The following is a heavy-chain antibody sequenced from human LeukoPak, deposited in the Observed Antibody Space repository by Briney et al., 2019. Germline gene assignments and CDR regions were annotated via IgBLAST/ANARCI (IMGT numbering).Heavy chain of an antibody. CDR3: AITILHGNRFDY. J-gene: IGHJ4*02. CDR2: FHPSSGGA. D-gene: IGHD3-9*01. CDR1: AYTFSDYY. V-gene: IGHV1-2*02. Sequence: ASVKVSCKSSAYTFSDYYVHWVRQAPGQGLEWMGWFHPSSGGAGYAQKFQGRVIMTRDTSISTAYMQLTRLTSDDTAAYYCAITILHGNRFDYWGQGTLVTVSS.